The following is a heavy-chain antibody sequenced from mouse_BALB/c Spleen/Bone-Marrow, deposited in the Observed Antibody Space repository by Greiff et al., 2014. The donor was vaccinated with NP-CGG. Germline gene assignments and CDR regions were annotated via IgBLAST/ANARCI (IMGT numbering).Heavy chain of an antibody. Sequence: EVQLQQSGPELVKPGASVKVSCKASGYAFTNYNMNWVKQSHGKSLEWIGYIDPYSGGTNYNQKFRGKATLTVDKSSSTAYMHLNSLTSEDSAVNYCSRGVLAYFDYWGQGTTLTVSS. CDR3: SRGVLAYFDY. J-gene: IGHJ2*01. V-gene: IGHV1S135*01. D-gene: IGHD2-14*01. CDR1: GYAFTNYN. CDR2: IDPYSGGT.